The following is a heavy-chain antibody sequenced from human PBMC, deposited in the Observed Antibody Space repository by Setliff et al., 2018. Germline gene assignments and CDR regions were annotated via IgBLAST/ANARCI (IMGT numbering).Heavy chain of an antibody. CDR1: GASINSGHY. CDR3: ATPGRDDLDSPFDAFDI. CDR2: IYHRGRK. D-gene: IGHD3-3*01. Sequence: SETLSLTCAVSGASINSGHYWGWIRQPPGKGLEWIATIYHRGRKYYNPSLQSQVSVSLDTSKNHFSLRLTSMTAADTAVYYCATPGRDDLDSPFDAFDIWGQGTMVTVSS. V-gene: IGHV4-38-2*01. J-gene: IGHJ3*02.